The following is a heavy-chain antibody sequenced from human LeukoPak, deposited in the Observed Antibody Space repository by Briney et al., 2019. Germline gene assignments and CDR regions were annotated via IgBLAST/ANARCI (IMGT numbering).Heavy chain of an antibody. Sequence: PGGSLRLSCAASGFTFSSYGMHWGRQAPGKGLGWVAVISYDGSNKNYEDSVRGRFPISRDKSKSTLYMQMNSLRAEDTAVYYCAKGRAPGGGPIDYWGQGTLVTVSS. D-gene: IGHD3-16*01. V-gene: IGHV3-30*18. J-gene: IGHJ4*02. CDR3: AKGRAPGGGPIDY. CDR1: GFTFSSYG. CDR2: ISYDGSNK.